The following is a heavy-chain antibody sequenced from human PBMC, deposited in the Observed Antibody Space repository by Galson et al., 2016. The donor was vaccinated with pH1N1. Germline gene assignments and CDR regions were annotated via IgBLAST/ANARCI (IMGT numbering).Heavy chain of an antibody. CDR2: LYWAADE. CDR3: AHREVMITNAFDF. V-gene: IGHV2-5*02. J-gene: IGHJ3*01. Sequence: PALVHPTQTLPLTCTFSGFSISSSGLGVSWIRQPPGKALEWPAVLYWAADERYSPSLKSRLTITKDTSKNHVVLTMTNMDPMDTATYYCAHREVMITNAFDFWGQGTMVTVSS. D-gene: IGHD3-16*01. CDR1: GFSISSSGLG.